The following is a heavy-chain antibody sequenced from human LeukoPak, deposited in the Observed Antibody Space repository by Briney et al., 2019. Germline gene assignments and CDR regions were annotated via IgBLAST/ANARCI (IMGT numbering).Heavy chain of an antibody. D-gene: IGHD6-19*01. CDR3: AKFRSSGWYRVYYYYYGMDV. CDR1: GFTFSSYA. Sequence: GGSLRLSCAASGFTFSSYAMSWVRQAPGKGLEWVSVISGSGGSTYYADSVKGRFTISRDNSKNTLYLQMNSLRAEDTAVYYCAKFRSSGWYRVYYYYYGMDVWGQGTTVTVSS. V-gene: IGHV3-23*01. J-gene: IGHJ6*02. CDR2: ISGSGGST.